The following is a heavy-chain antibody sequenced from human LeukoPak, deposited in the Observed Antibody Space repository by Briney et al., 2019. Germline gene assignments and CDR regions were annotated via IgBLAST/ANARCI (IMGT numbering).Heavy chain of an antibody. CDR2: IYSGGST. J-gene: IGHJ3*02. D-gene: IGHD6-13*01. V-gene: IGHV3-53*01. CDR3: ARVVGYSGSWYEDRGAFDI. CDR1: GFTVSSNY. Sequence: GGSLRLSCAASGFTVSSNYMSWVRQAPGKGLEWVSVIYSGGSTYYADSVKGRFTISRDNSKNTLYLQMNSLRAEDTAVYYCARVVGYSGSWYEDRGAFDIWGQGTMVTVSS.